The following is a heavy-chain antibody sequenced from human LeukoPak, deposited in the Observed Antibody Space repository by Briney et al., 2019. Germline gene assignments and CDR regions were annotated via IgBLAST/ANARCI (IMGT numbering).Heavy chain of an antibody. J-gene: IGHJ6*02. CDR3: ARGITIFGGGMDV. CDR2: IYYSGST. D-gene: IGHD3-3*01. CDR1: GGSISTYY. V-gene: IGHV4-59*01. Sequence: SGTLSLTCAVSGGSISTYYWSWIRQPPGKGLEWIGYIYYSGSTNYNPSLKRRVTISVDPSKNHFSLKLSSVTVADTAVYYCARGITIFGGGMDVWGQGTTVTVSS.